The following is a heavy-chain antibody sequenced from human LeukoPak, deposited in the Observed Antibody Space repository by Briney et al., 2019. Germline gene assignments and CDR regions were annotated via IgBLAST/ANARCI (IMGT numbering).Heavy chain of an antibody. CDR2: ISYDGSNK. D-gene: IGHD2-15*01. V-gene: IGHV3-30*18. J-gene: IGHJ4*02. CDR1: GFTFSSYG. Sequence: GGSLRLSCAASGFTFSSYGMHWVRQAPGKGLEWVAVISYDGSNKYFADSVKGRFTISRDNSKNTLFVQMNSLSSDDTAVYYCANQPERYCSGGSCLPSTGWGQGTLVTVSS. CDR3: ANQPERYCSGGSCLPSTG.